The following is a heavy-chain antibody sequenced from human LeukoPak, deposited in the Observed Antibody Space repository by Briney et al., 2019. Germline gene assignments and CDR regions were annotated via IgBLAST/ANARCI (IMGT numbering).Heavy chain of an antibody. CDR3: ARPRALPGLSLRYFDWAPVNDAFDI. CDR1: GFTFSSYG. CDR2: ILSDGSKE. J-gene: IGHJ3*02. Sequence: GGSLRLSCAASGFTFSSYGMHWVRQAPGKGLEWVAVILSDGSKEFYTDSVKGRFTISRDNSKNTLYLQMNSLRAEDTAVYYCARPRALPGLSLRYFDWAPVNDAFDIWGQGTMVTVSS. D-gene: IGHD3-9*01. V-gene: IGHV3-30*19.